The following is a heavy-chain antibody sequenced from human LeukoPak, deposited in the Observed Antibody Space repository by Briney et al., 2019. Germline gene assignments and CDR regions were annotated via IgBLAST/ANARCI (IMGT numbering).Heavy chain of an antibody. CDR3: AKNEGSSRAFAD. CDR1: GFTFDDYA. J-gene: IGHJ4*02. D-gene: IGHD6-6*01. CDR2: ITWNSGEI. Sequence: PGGSLRLSCAASGFTFDDYAMHGVRQAPGRGLEWVSGITWNSGEIAYADSVKGRFTISRDNAKNSLYLQLNRLRADDTALYYCAKNEGSSRAFADWGQGTLVTVSS. V-gene: IGHV3-9*01.